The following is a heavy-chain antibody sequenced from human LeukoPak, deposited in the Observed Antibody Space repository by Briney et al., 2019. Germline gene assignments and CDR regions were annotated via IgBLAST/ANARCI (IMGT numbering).Heavy chain of an antibody. CDR1: GGSISSSSYY. D-gene: IGHD5-18*01. CDR3: ARAPEQWYSYGSYTYYYMDV. J-gene: IGHJ6*03. V-gene: IGHV4-39*07. CDR2: IYYSGST. Sequence: PSETLSLTCTVSGGSISSSSYYWGWIRQPPGKGLEWIGSIYYSGSTYYNPSLKSRVTISVDKSKNQFSLKLSSVTAADTTVYYCARAPEQWYSYGSYTYYYMDVWGKGTTVTVSS.